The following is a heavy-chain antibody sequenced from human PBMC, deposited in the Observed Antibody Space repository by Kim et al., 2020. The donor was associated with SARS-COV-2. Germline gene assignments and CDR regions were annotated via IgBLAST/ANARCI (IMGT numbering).Heavy chain of an antibody. CDR2: ISSGGSNT. Sequence: GGSLRLSCAASGFTLSDCYMRWIRQAPGKGLEWVSYISSGGSNTDYAASVKGRFTISRDSAKKSLYLQMNNLRVEDTAVYYCAKGNYLYRGGADVWG. CDR1: GFTLSDCY. J-gene: IGHJ6*02. V-gene: IGHV3-11*01. D-gene: IGHD3-10*01. CDR3: AKGNYLYRGGADV.